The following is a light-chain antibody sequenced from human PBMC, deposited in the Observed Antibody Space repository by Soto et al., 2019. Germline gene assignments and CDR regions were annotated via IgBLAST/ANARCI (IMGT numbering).Light chain of an antibody. CDR3: QQYNSYSPGT. V-gene: IGKV4-1*01. CDR2: WAS. CDR1: QSVLYPSNNNNY. J-gene: IGKJ1*01. Sequence: DIVMTQSPDSLAVSLGERATINCKSSQSVLYPSNNNNYLAWYQQKPGQPPKVLIYWASTRESGVPDRFSGSGSGTDFTLTISSLQPDDFATYYCQQYNSYSPGTFGQGTKVDIK.